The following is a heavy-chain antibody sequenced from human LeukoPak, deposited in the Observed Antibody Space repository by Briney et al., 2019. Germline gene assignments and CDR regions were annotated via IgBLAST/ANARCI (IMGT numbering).Heavy chain of an antibody. CDR2: IYYSGST. CDR1: GGSISSSSYY. CDR3: ARGRRYYDSSGYYSPPQKYYFDY. V-gene: IGHV4-39*07. D-gene: IGHD3-22*01. Sequence: SETLSLTCTVSGGSISSSSYYWGWIRQPPGKGLEWIGSIYYSGSTHYNPSLKSRVTISVDTSKNQFSLKLSSVTAADTAVYYCARGRRYYDSSGYYSPPQKYYFDYWGQGTLVTVSS. J-gene: IGHJ4*02.